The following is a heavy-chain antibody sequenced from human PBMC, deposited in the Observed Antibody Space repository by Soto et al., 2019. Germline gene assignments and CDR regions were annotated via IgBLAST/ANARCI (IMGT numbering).Heavy chain of an antibody. CDR3: ARAVDYYDSSGYYTHEYFQH. CDR1: GYTFTSYG. J-gene: IGHJ1*01. V-gene: IGHV1-18*01. CDR2: ISAYNGNT. D-gene: IGHD3-22*01. Sequence: EASVKVSCKASGYTFTSYGISWVRQAPGQGLEWMGWISAYNGNTNYAQKIQGRVTMTTDTSTSTAYMELRSLRSDDTAVYYCARAVDYYDSSGYYTHEYFQHWGQGTLVTAPQ.